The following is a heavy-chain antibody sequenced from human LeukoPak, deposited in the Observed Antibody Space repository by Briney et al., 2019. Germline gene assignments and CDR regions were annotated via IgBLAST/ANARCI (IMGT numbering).Heavy chain of an antibody. V-gene: IGHV4-59*12. Sequence: SETLSLTCTVSGGSISSYYWSWIRQPPGKGLEWIGYIYYSGSTNYNPSLKSRVTISVDTSKNQFSLKVSSLTAADTAVYYCAREPTSGSSFHTPNWFDPWGQGTLVTVSS. D-gene: IGHD1-26*01. CDR2: IYYSGST. CDR1: GGSISSYY. J-gene: IGHJ5*02. CDR3: AREPTSGSSFHTPNWFDP.